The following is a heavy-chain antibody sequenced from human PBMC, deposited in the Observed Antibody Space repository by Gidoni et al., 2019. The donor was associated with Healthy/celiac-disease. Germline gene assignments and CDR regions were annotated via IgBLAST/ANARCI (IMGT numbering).Heavy chain of an antibody. Sequence: QVQLVQSGAAVKTPGASVKVSCQASGYTFTSYAMHWVRQAPGQRLEWMGWINAGNGNTKYSQKFQGRVTITRDTSASTAYMELSSLRSEDTAVYYCAREDPIVVVPAARHFDLWGRGTLVTVAS. J-gene: IGHJ2*01. V-gene: IGHV1-3*01. CDR3: AREDPIVVVPAARHFDL. D-gene: IGHD2-2*01. CDR1: GYTFTSYA. CDR2: INAGNGNT.